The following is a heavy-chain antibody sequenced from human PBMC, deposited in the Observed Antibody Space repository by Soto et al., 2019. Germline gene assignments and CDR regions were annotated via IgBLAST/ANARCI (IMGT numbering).Heavy chain of an antibody. V-gene: IGHV4-39*07. CDR2: IYYTGST. Sequence: XETLSLTCTVSGCSISSGSHYGGWIRQPPGKGLEWIGFIYYTGSTYYNMSLKSRITISLDTSNSQFSLKLTSVTAADTAMYFCARAERFPRSWFDNWGQGTQVTVSS. J-gene: IGHJ5*02. CDR3: ARAERFPRSWFDN. D-gene: IGHD3-10*01. CDR1: GCSISSGSHY.